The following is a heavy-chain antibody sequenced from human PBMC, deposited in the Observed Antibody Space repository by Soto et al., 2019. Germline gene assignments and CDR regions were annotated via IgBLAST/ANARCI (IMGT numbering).Heavy chain of an antibody. Sequence: ASVKVSCKASGYTFTSYGISWVRQAPGQGLEWMGWISAYNGNTNYAQKLQGRVIMTTDTSTSTAYMELRSLRSDDTAVYYCARGFWSGYSRPDAFDIWGQGTMVTVSS. J-gene: IGHJ3*02. CDR3: ARGFWSGYSRPDAFDI. V-gene: IGHV1-18*04. CDR1: GYTFTSYG. D-gene: IGHD3-3*01. CDR2: ISAYNGNT.